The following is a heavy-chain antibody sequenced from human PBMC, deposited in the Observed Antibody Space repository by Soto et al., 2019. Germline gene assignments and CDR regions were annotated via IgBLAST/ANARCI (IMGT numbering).Heavy chain of an antibody. Sequence: GGSLRLSCAASGFTFSSYAMHWVRQAPGKGLEWVAVISYDGSNKYYADSVKGRFTISRDSSKNTLYLQMNSLRAEDTAVYYCAKARAQYYDFWSGYPVDYWGQGTLVTVSS. V-gene: IGHV3-30-3*01. CDR2: ISYDGSNK. CDR1: GFTFSSYA. D-gene: IGHD3-3*01. J-gene: IGHJ4*02. CDR3: AKARAQYYDFWSGYPVDY.